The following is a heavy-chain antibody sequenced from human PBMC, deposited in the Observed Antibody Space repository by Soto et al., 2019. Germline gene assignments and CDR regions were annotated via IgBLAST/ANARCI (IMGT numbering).Heavy chain of an antibody. CDR2: IIPIFGTA. CDR3: ARAVGYAVVKFDP. Sequence: SVKVSCKASGGTFSSYAISWVRQAPGQGLEWMGGIIPIFGTANYAQKFQGRVTITADESTSTAYMELSSLRSEDTAVYYCARAVGYAVVKFDPAGQQTLVTVSS. D-gene: IGHD2-21*01. V-gene: IGHV1-69*13. CDR1: GGTFSSYA. J-gene: IGHJ5*02.